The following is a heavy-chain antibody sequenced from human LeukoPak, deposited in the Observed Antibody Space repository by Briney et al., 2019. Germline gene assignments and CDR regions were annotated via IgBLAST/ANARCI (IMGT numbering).Heavy chain of an antibody. Sequence: SETLSLTCSASGDSISSSYWTWIRQPPGKGLEWIGNVDDSGSTKYNPSLKSRVTMSVDPSKNQFSLKLNSVTAADTAVYYCARDRIAVASNWIDPWGQGTLVTVSS. J-gene: IGHJ5*02. V-gene: IGHV4-59*01. D-gene: IGHD6-19*01. CDR3: ARDRIAVASNWIDP. CDR1: GDSISSSY. CDR2: VDDSGST.